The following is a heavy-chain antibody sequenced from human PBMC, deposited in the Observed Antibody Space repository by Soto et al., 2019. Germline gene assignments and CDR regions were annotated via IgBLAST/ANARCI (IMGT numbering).Heavy chain of an antibody. CDR3: ARDKRDLRFLEWSYYFDY. CDR1: GFTFSSCA. Sequence: QVQLVESGGGVVQPGRSLRLSCAASGFTFSSCAMHWVRQAPGKGLEWVALISYDGSNKYYADSVKGRFTISRYNSKNTLYLQMNSLRAEDTAVYYCARDKRDLRFLEWSYYFDYWGQGTLVTVSS. CDR2: ISYDGSNK. D-gene: IGHD3-3*01. V-gene: IGHV3-30-3*01. J-gene: IGHJ4*02.